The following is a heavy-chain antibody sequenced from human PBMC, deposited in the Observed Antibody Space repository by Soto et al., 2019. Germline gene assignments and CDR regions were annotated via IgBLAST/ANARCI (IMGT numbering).Heavy chain of an antibody. V-gene: IGHV4-59*01. D-gene: IGHD6-13*01. Sequence: LETLSLTCTVSGGSISGYYWSWIRQPPGKGLEWIGYIYYSGSTNYNPSLKSRVTISVDTSKNQFSLKLSSVTAADTAVYYCARGSIAAATGGMDVWGQGTTVTVS. J-gene: IGHJ6*02. CDR3: ARGSIAAATGGMDV. CDR2: IYYSGST. CDR1: GGSISGYY.